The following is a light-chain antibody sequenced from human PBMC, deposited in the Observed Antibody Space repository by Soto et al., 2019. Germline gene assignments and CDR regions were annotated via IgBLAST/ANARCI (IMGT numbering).Light chain of an antibody. V-gene: IGLV1-47*02. CDR1: SSNIGSNY. CDR3: GAWDDSLSGPV. CDR2: SNN. Sequence: QAVVTQPPSASETPGQRVTISCSGSSSNIGSNYVYWYQQLPGTAPKLLIHSNNQRPSGVPDRFSGSKSGTSASLAIGGLRSEDEADYYCGAWDDSLSGPVFGGGTKVTVL. J-gene: IGLJ2*01.